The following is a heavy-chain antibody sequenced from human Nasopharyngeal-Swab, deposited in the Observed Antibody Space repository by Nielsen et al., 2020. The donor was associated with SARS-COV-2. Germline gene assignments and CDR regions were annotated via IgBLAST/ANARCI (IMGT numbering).Heavy chain of an antibody. CDR2: IYYSGSS. Sequence: WIRQPQGKGLEWIGSIYYSGSSYYNPSLESRVTISVDTSKNQFSLKLSSVTAADTAVYYCARLRATVTTSYYYYYYMDVWGKGTTVTVSS. V-gene: IGHV4-39*01. J-gene: IGHJ6*03. D-gene: IGHD4-11*01. CDR3: ARLRATVTTSYYYYYYMDV.